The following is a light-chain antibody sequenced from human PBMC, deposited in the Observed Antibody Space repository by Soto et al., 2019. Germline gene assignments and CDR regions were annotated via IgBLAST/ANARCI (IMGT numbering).Light chain of an antibody. J-gene: IGLJ1*01. Sequence: QSVLPQPASVSGSPGQWITISCTGTSSDVGGYYYVSWYQHHPGKAPKLMIYQVTNRPSGVSDRFSGSKSGNTASLTISGLQAEDEADYYCTSYSSSSTFYVFGTGTKVTVL. CDR2: QVT. CDR3: TSYSSSSTFYV. CDR1: SSDVGGYYY. V-gene: IGLV2-14*01.